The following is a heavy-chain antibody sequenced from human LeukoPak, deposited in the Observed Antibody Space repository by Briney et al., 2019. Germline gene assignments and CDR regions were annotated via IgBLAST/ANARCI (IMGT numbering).Heavy chain of an antibody. Sequence: GRSLRLSCAASGFTFDDYAMHWVRQAPGKGLECVSGISWNSGSIGYADSVKGRFTISRDNAKNSLYLQMNSLRAEDTALYYCAKDYDSSGYYALYFDYWGQGTLVTVSS. D-gene: IGHD3-22*01. CDR1: GFTFDDYA. V-gene: IGHV3-9*01. J-gene: IGHJ4*02. CDR2: ISWNSGSI. CDR3: AKDYDSSGYYALYFDY.